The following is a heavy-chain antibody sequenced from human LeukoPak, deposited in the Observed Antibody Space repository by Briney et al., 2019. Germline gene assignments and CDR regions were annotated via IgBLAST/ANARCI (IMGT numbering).Heavy chain of an antibody. J-gene: IGHJ5*02. CDR2: IYYSGST. V-gene: IGHV4-59*01. CDR1: GGSISSYY. CDR3: ARDRRNWNVEYNWFDP. Sequence: SETLSLTCTVSGGSISSYYWGWIRQPPGKGLEWIGYIYYSGSTNYNPSLKSRVTISVDTSKNQFPLKLSSVTAADTAVYYCARDRRNWNVEYNWFDPWGQGTLVTVSS. D-gene: IGHD1-20*01.